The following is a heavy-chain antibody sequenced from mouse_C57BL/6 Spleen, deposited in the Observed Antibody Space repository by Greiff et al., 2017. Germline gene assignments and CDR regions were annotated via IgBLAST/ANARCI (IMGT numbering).Heavy chain of an antibody. D-gene: IGHD4-1*01. J-gene: IGHJ4*01. CDR1: GYSITSGYY. Sequence: EVKLVESGPGLVKPSQSLSLTCSVTGYSITSGYYWNWIRQFPGNKLEWMGYISYDGSNNYNPSLKNRISITRDTSKNQFFLKLNSVTTEDTATYYCAREDSPWDYAMDYWGQGTSVTVSS. V-gene: IGHV3-6*01. CDR2: ISYDGSN. CDR3: AREDSPWDYAMDY.